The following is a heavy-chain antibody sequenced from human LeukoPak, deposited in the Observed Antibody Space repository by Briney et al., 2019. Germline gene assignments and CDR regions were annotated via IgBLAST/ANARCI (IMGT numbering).Heavy chain of an antibody. J-gene: IGHJ6*02. V-gene: IGHV3-30*18. CDR1: GFTFSSYG. CDR2: ISYDGSNK. D-gene: IGHD3-10*01. Sequence: GGSLRLSYAASGFTFSSYGMHWVRQAPGKGLEWVAVISYDGSNKYYADSVKGRFTISRDNSKNTLYLQMNSLRAEDTAVYYCAKGGVGRLKFYYYYGMDVWGQGTTVTVSS. CDR3: AKGGVGRLKFYYYYGMDV.